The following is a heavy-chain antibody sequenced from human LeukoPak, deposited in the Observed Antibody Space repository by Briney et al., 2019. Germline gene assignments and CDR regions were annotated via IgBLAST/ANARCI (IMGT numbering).Heavy chain of an antibody. J-gene: IGHJ5*02. Sequence: SETLSLTCIVSGGSISSSTYFWGWIRQPPGKGLEWIGINSYNGTTYYNPSLKRRVTISVDTSKNQFSLRLNSVTAADTAVYYCARDRPMTLFGVVMRWFDPWGQGALVTVSS. CDR3: ARDRPMTLFGVVMRWFDP. V-gene: IGHV4-39*07. CDR1: GGSISSSTYF. D-gene: IGHD3-3*01. CDR2: NSYNGTT.